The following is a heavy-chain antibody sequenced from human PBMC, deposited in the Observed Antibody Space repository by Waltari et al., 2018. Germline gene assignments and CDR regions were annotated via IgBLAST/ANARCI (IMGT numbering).Heavy chain of an antibody. D-gene: IGHD3-22*01. V-gene: IGHV1-2*06. Sequence: QVQLVQSGAEVKKPGASVKVSCKASGYTFTGHYMHWVRQAPGQGLEWMGRINPNSGGTNYAQKFQGRVTMTRETSISTAYMELSRLRSDDTAVYYWARGDEIGEGTRYFDLWGRGPWSLSPQ. CDR2: INPNSGGT. CDR3: ARGDEIGEGTRYFDL. J-gene: IGHJ2*01. CDR1: GYTFTGHY.